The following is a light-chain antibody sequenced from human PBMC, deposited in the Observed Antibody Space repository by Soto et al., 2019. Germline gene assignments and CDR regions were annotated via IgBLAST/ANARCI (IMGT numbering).Light chain of an antibody. CDR2: HAS. J-gene: IGKJ2*01. V-gene: IGKV1-5*01. Sequence: DIQMTQSPSTLSASVGDRVTITCRASQSISTYLAWYQQKPGKAPKLLIYHASNLESGVPSRFSGSGSGTEFTLTICSLQPDDFANYYWQQYNWYSYTFGQVTKVDIK. CDR3: QQYNWYSYT. CDR1: QSISTY.